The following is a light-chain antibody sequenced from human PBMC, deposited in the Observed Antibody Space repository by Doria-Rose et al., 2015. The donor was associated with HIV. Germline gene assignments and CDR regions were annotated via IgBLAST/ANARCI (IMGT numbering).Light chain of an antibody. CDR2: DGS. V-gene: IGKV3-20*01. J-gene: IGKJ1*01. Sequence: IVLTQSPGTLSLSPGERATLSCRASQSFSSTYLAWYQQKPGQAPSLLIYDGSTRATGIPDRFSASGSGTDFTLTINRLKPEDFALYYCHQYGTSWTFGQGTKVEI. CDR3: HQYGTSWT. CDR1: QSFSSTY.